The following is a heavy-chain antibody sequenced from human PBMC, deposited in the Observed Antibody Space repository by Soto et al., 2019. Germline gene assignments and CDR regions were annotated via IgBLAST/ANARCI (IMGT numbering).Heavy chain of an antibody. CDR1: GSSIVSYY. CDR2: IYYSGST. CDR3: ARELFGRSVWFDP. J-gene: IGHJ5*02. V-gene: IGHV4-59*01. Sequence: SVTLSLTCSFDGSSIVSYYWTWIRQPPGKGLEWIGYIYYSGSTNYNPSLKSRVTISVDTSKNQFSLKLSSVTAADTAVYYCARELFGRSVWFDPWGQGTLVTVS. D-gene: IGHD3-10*01.